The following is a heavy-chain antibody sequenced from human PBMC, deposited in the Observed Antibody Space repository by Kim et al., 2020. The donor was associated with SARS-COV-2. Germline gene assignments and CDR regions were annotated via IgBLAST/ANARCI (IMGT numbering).Heavy chain of an antibody. CDR1: GFTLSLYS. D-gene: IGHD2-15*01. Sequence: GGSLRLSCATSGFTLSLYSMNWVRQSPGKGLEWVSHISGSGTITKHADSVRGRFTISRDNAKNSLFLQMNGLRAEDTAVYYCVRENYWAFDIWGQGTMFTVS. CDR3: VRENYWAFDI. V-gene: IGHV3-48*04. J-gene: IGHJ3*02. CDR2: ISGSGTIT.